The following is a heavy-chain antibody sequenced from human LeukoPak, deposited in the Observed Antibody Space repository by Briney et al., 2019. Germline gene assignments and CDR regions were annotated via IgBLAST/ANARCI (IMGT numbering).Heavy chain of an antibody. D-gene: IGHD3-10*01. V-gene: IGHV3-30*03. Sequence: GGSLRLSCAASGFTFSSYGMHWVRQAPGKGLEWVAVISYDGSNKYYADSVKGRFTISRDNSKNTLYLQVNSLRAEDTAVYYCARGPGGYGSHYGMDVWGQGTTVTVSS. CDR3: ARGPGGYGSHYGMDV. CDR2: ISYDGSNK. CDR1: GFTFSSYG. J-gene: IGHJ6*02.